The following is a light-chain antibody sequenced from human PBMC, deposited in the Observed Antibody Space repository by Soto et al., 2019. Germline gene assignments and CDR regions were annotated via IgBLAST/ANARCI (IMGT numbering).Light chain of an antibody. Sequence: VIIHSLPTLSVHPEEGATLSCRASQGIGDTLAWYQHKPGQTPRLLIYDTSTRATGVPARFSGSRSGTEFTLTINSLQSEDFAVYYCQRYNNWPLTFGGGTKVDIK. CDR2: DTS. CDR1: QGIGDT. J-gene: IGKJ4*01. V-gene: IGKV3-15*01. CDR3: QRYNNWPLT.